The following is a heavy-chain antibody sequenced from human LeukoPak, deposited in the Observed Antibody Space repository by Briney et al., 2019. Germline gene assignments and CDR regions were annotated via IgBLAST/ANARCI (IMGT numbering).Heavy chain of an antibody. J-gene: IGHJ4*02. Sequence: SETLSLTCAVSGGSISGSNWWSWVRQPPGKGLEWIGEIYHSGSTNYNPSLKSRVTISVDKSKNQFSLKLSSVTAADTAVYYCARRNSSGWYTLNYFDYWGQGTLVTVSS. D-gene: IGHD6-19*01. V-gene: IGHV4-4*02. CDR3: ARRNSSGWYTLNYFDY. CDR1: GGSISGSNW. CDR2: IYHSGST.